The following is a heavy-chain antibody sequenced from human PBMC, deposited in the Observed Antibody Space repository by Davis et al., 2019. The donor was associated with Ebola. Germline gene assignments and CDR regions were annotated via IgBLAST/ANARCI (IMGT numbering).Heavy chain of an antibody. CDR1: GDSSSNYG. D-gene: IGHD1-26*01. Sequence: ASVKVSCKASGDSSSNYGISWLRQAPGQGLEWMGWISTYNGNTNYAQSLQGRVAMTTDTSTTTAYMELRSLRSDDTAVYYCARDREGGSYDWFDPWGQGTLVTVSS. V-gene: IGHV1-18*01. CDR3: ARDREGGSYDWFDP. J-gene: IGHJ5*02. CDR2: ISTYNGNT.